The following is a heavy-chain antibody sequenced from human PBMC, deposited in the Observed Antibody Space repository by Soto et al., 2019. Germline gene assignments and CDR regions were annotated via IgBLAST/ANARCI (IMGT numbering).Heavy chain of an antibody. D-gene: IGHD6-13*01. Sequence: QVQLVQSGAEVKKPGASVKVSCKASGYTFTNYGISWVRQAPGQGPEWMGWINAYNGNTKSAQKLQGRVTLTTDTSTSTAYMELRSLRSDDTAVYYCARDAAAGLNDCWGQGTLVTVSS. CDR1: GYTFTNYG. CDR3: ARDAAAGLNDC. V-gene: IGHV1-18*01. CDR2: INAYNGNT. J-gene: IGHJ4*02.